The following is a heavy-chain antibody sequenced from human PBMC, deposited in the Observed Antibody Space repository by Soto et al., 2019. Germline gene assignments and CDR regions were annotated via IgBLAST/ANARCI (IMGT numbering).Heavy chain of an antibody. CDR2: MYYSGSP. CDR1: GGSISGYY. D-gene: IGHD3-10*01. V-gene: IGHV4-59*08. J-gene: IGHJ6*03. Sequence: SETLSLTCTVSGGSISGYYWKWIRQSPGRGLEWIGYMYYSGSPKYNPSLKSRVTISGDTSKNQFSLNVTSVTVADTAVYYCARHTGATPLYYMDVWGKGATVTVSS. CDR3: ARHTGATPLYYMDV.